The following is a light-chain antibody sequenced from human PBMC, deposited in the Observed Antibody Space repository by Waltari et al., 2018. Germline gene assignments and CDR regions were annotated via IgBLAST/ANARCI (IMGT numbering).Light chain of an antibody. Sequence: EIVLTQPPSTLSLSAGDTATLSCRASQSLSVAYLAWYQHKSGQAPRLLIYGASYRATGIPDRFRGSGSGTDFTLTITRLEPDDFAVYYCRQYDTSPGTFGQGTKLEI. V-gene: IGKV3-20*01. J-gene: IGKJ2*01. CDR2: GAS. CDR1: QSLSVAY. CDR3: RQYDTSPGT.